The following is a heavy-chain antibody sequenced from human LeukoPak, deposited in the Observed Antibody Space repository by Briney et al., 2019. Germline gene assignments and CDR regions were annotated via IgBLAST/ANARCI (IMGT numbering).Heavy chain of an antibody. D-gene: IGHD3-10*02. CDR1: GFTFNNYW. Sequence: GGSLRLSCEASGFTFNNYWMSWVRQAPGKGLEWVANIRYDGSEKYYVDAVKGRFTISRDNAKNSLYLQMNSLRAEDTAVYYCAELGITMIGGVWGKGTTVTISS. CDR2: IRYDGSEK. V-gene: IGHV3-7*01. J-gene: IGHJ6*04. CDR3: AELGITMIGGV.